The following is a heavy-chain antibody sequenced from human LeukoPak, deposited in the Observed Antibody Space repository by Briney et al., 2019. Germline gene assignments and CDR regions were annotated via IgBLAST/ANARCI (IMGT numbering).Heavy chain of an antibody. D-gene: IGHD3-3*01. Sequence: ASVKVSCKASGYTFTGYYLHWVPQAPGQGLEWMGWINPNSGGTNYAQKFQGRVTMTRDTSIRTAYMELSRLRSDDTAVYYCARDLSSWSVWSAFDIWGQGTMVTVSS. CDR2: INPNSGGT. J-gene: IGHJ3*02. CDR1: GYTFTGYY. CDR3: ARDLSSWSVWSAFDI. V-gene: IGHV1-2*02.